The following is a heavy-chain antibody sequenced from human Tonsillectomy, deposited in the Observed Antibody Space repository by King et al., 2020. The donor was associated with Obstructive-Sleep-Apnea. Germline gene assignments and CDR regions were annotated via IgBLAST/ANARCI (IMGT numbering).Heavy chain of an antibody. V-gene: IGHV4-4*07. CDR3: ARGYCSGGSCVSYNWFDP. CDR2: IYTSGNT. D-gene: IGHD2-15*01. Sequence: QLQESGPGLVKPSETLSLTCTVSGGSISSYYWSWIRQPAGKGLEWIGCIYTSGNTNYNPSLKSRVTMSVDTSKNQFSLKLSSVTAADTAVYYCARGYCSGGSCVSYNWFDPWGQGTLVTVSS. J-gene: IGHJ5*02. CDR1: GGSISSYY.